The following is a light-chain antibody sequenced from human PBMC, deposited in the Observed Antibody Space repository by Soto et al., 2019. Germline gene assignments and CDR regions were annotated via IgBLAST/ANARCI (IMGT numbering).Light chain of an antibody. V-gene: IGLV2-8*01. CDR3: ISYAGSNNYV. Sequence: SVVTQPPSASGSPGQSVTISCTGTSSDVGGYSSVAWFQHHPGKAPKLMIYEVSKRPSGVPDRFSGSKSGNTASLTVSGLQAEDEADYYCISYAGSNNYVFGTGTKVTVL. CDR1: SSDVGGYSS. CDR2: EVS. J-gene: IGLJ1*01.